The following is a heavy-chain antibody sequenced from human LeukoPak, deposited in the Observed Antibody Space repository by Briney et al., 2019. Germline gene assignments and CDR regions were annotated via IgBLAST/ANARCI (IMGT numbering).Heavy chain of an antibody. CDR2: ISGSGGST. CDR3: AKDRDYGDPYSVGDWYFDL. J-gene: IGHJ2*01. CDR1: GFTFSSYA. V-gene: IGHV3-23*01. Sequence: GGSPRLSCAASGFTFSSYAMSWVRQAPGKGLEWVSAISGSGGSTYYADSVKGRFTISRDNSKNTLYLQMNSLRAEDTAVYYCAKDRDYGDPYSVGDWYFDLWGRGTLVTVSS. D-gene: IGHD4-17*01.